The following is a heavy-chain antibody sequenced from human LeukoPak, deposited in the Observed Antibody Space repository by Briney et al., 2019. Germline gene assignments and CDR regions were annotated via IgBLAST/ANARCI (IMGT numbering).Heavy chain of an antibody. CDR3: ARASRVRGVYYYYYYMDV. V-gene: IGHV3-30*03. J-gene: IGHJ6*03. Sequence: GRSLRLSCAASGFTFSSYGMHWVRQAPGKGLEWVAVISFDGTNKFHVESVKGRFTISRDNSKNTLYLQMNSLRAEDTAVYYCARASRVRGVYYYYYYMDVWGKGTTVTISS. CDR2: ISFDGTNK. CDR1: GFTFSSYG. D-gene: IGHD3-10*01.